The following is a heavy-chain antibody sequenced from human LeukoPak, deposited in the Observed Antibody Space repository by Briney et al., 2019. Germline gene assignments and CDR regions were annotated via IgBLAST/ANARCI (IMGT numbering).Heavy chain of an antibody. D-gene: IGHD1-26*01. CDR1: GFTFSSFA. CDR2: ISYDGSNK. V-gene: IGHV3-30*14. Sequence: QPGRSLRLSCAASGFTFSSFAMHWVRQAPGKGLEWVALISYDGSNKYYADSVKGRFTISRDNSKNTLYLQMNSLRAEDTAVYYCAREVRWSGSYGGLMDVWGQGTTVTVSS. J-gene: IGHJ6*02. CDR3: AREVRWSGSYGGLMDV.